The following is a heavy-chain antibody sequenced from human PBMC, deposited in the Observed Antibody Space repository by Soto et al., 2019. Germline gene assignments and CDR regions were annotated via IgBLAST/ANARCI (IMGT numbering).Heavy chain of an antibody. Sequence: GGSLRLSCAASGFTFSSYEMNWFRQVPGKGLELVSYISSSGSTIHYADSVKGRFTIYRDNAKSSLYLQMNSLRPEDTGVYYCARLSGTYGRRHYFDYWGQGTLVTVSS. V-gene: IGHV3-48*03. CDR2: ISSSGSTI. J-gene: IGHJ4*02. D-gene: IGHD3-16*01. CDR3: ARLSGTYGRRHYFDY. CDR1: GFTFSSYE.